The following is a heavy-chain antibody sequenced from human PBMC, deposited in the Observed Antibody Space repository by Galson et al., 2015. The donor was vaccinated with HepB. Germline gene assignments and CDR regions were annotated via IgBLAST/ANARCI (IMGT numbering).Heavy chain of an antibody. CDR2: IKRDGTEK. CDR1: GFTFRNYW. CDR3: ARDFRYCTSTNCPAFYFFDL. D-gene: IGHD2-2*01. Sequence: SLRLSCAASGFTFRNYWMNWVRQAPGKGLEWVANIKRDGTEKFYVDSVKGRSTISRDNAKNSLYLQMNSLRAEDTAVYSCARDFRYCTSTNCPAFYFFDLWGRGTLVTVSS. V-gene: IGHV3-7*01. J-gene: IGHJ2*01.